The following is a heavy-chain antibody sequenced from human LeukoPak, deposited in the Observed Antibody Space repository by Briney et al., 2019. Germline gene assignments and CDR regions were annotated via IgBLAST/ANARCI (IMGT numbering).Heavy chain of an antibody. J-gene: IGHJ4*02. CDR1: GGSISSYY. Sequence: PETLSLTCTVSGGSISSYYWSWIRQPPGKGLEWIGYIYYSGSTNYNPSLKSRVTISVDTSKNQFSLKLSSVTAADTAVYYCASLVIDYWGQGTLVTVSS. V-gene: IGHV4-59*08. CDR2: IYYSGST. CDR3: ASLVIDY.